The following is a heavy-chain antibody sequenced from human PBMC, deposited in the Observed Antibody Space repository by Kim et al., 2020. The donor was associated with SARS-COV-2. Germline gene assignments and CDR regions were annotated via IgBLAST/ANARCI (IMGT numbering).Heavy chain of an antibody. Sequence: ADSVKGRFPISRDNAKHSLYLQMNSLRAEDTAVYYCAGDRHYVVLTGFFDPWGQGALVTVSS. CDR3: AGDRHYVVLTGFFDP. J-gene: IGHJ5*02. D-gene: IGHD3-9*01. V-gene: IGHV3-21*01.